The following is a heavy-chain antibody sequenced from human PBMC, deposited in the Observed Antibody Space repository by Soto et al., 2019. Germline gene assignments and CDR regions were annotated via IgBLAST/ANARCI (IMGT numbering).Heavy chain of an antibody. J-gene: IGHJ6*03. CDR2: INPSGGST. CDR3: AREGSAPQIGYCYMDV. D-gene: IGHD3-16*01. V-gene: IGHV1-46*03. CDR1: GYTFTSYY. Sequence: ASVKVSCKASGYTFTSYYMHWVRQAPGQGLEWMGIINPSGGSTSYAQKFQGRGTMTRDTSTSTVYMELSSLRSEDTAVYYCAREGSAPQIGYCYMDVWGEGSTVTVPS.